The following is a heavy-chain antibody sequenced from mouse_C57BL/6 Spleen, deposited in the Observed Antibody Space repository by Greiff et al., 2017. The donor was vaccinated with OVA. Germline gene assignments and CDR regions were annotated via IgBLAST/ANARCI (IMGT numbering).Heavy chain of an antibody. D-gene: IGHD2-3*01. J-gene: IGHJ4*01. CDR3: ARSFYDGYLTYAMDY. V-gene: IGHV1-82*01. CDR1: GYAFSSSW. Sequence: QVQLQQSGPELVKPGASVKISCKASGYAFSSSWMNWVKQRPGKGLEWIGRIYPGDGDTNYNGEFKGKATLTADKSSSTAYMQLSSLTSEDSAVYFCARSFYDGYLTYAMDYWGQGTSVTVSS. CDR2: IYPGDGDT.